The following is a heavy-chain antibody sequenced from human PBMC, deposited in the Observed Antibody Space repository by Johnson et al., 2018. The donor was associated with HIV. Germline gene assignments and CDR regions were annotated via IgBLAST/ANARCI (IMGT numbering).Heavy chain of an antibody. V-gene: IGHV3-11*04. Sequence: QVQLVESGGGVVRPGGSLRLSCAASRFTFSDYYMSWIRQTPGKGLEWVSYISSSGGTIYYADSVKGRFSISRDNAKNSLYLQMNSLRAEDTAVYYCARLRWGSGDPLHDAFDIWGQGTMVTVSS. CDR1: RFTFSDYY. D-gene: IGHD2-21*01. CDR2: ISSSGGTI. J-gene: IGHJ3*02. CDR3: ARLRWGSGDPLHDAFDI.